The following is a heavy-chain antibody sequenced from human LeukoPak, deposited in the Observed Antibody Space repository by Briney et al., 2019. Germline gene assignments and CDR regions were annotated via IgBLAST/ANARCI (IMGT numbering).Heavy chain of an antibody. CDR2: ISAYNGNT. J-gene: IGHJ4*02. CDR1: GYTFTSYG. CDR3: ARDLRRYCSSTSCSSPYFDY. V-gene: IGHV1-18*01. D-gene: IGHD2-2*01. Sequence: ASVTVSCKASGYTFTSYGISWVRQAPGQGLEWMGWISAYNGNTNYAQKLQGRVTMTTDTSTSTAYMELRSLRSDDTAVYYCARDLRRYCSSTSCSSPYFDYWGQGTLVTVSS.